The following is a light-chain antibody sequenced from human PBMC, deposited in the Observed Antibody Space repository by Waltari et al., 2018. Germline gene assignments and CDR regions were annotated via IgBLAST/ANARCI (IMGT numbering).Light chain of an antibody. J-gene: IGKJ4*01. V-gene: IGKV2-28*01. CDR2: YGS. CDR1: QSLLSNHENNY. Sequence: DIVMTQTPFSLPVTLGEPASISCRSSQSLLSNHENNYLNWYLQRRGQSPHLLIYYGSTRASGVPDRFSGSGSATNFTLKISSVEAEDVGVYYCMQLLETPLTFGGGTKVDI. CDR3: MQLLETPLT.